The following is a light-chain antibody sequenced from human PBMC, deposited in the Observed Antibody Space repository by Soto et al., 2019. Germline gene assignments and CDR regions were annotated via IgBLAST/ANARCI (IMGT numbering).Light chain of an antibody. V-gene: IGLV3-1*01. J-gene: IGLJ2*01. CDR1: KLGNKY. CDR2: QDR. Sequence: SYELTQPPSVSVSPGQTASIACPGDKLGNKYTCWYQQKAGQSPQLVIYQDRERPSGIPERFSGSNSGSTATLTISGTQAMDEADYYCQAWDNNYVVFGGGTKVTVL. CDR3: QAWDNNYVV.